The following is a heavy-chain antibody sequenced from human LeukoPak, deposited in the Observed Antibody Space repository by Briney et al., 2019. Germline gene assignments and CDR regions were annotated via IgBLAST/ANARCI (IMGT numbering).Heavy chain of an antibody. Sequence: GGSLRLSCAASGFTVSSNYMSWVRQAPGKGLEWVSAISGSGGSTYYADSVKGRFTISRDNSKNTLYLQMNSLRAEDTAVYYCAKAYEIVVVPGWGQGTLVTVSS. J-gene: IGHJ4*02. D-gene: IGHD2-2*01. CDR1: GFTVSSNY. CDR3: AKAYEIVVVPG. V-gene: IGHV3-23*01. CDR2: ISGSGGST.